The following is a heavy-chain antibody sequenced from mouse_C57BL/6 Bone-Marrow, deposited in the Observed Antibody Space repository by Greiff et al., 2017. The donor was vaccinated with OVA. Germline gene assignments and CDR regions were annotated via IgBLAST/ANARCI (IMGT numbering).Heavy chain of an antibody. Sequence: EVQVVESGPELVKPGASVKMSCKASGYTFTDYNMHWVKQSHGKSLEWIGYINPNNGGTSYNQKFKGKATLTVNKSSSTAYMELRSLTSEDSAVYYCARCGYYFDYWGQGTTLTVSS. CDR1: GYTFTDYN. CDR2: INPNNGGT. CDR3: ARCGYYFDY. J-gene: IGHJ2*01. V-gene: IGHV1-22*01.